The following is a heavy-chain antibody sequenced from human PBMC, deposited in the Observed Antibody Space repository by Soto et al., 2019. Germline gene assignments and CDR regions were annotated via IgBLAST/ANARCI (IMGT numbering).Heavy chain of an antibody. D-gene: IGHD1-1*01. V-gene: IGHV1-69*12. CDR1: GGTFSSSA. CDR3: AGDKDRQQLGGNYYYIMDV. CDR2: IMPIFRTP. J-gene: IGHJ6*02. Sequence: QVQLVQSGAEVKKPGSSVKVSCKASGGTFSSSAFSRVRQAPGQGLEWMGGIMPIFRTPDYAQKFQGRVTITADESTSTAYMELSSLRFEDTGVYYCAGDKDRQQLGGNYYYIMDVWGQGTTVTVSS.